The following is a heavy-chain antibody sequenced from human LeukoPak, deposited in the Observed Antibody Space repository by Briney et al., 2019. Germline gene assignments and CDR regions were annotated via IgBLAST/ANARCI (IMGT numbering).Heavy chain of an antibody. Sequence: SETLSLTCTVSGGSISSYYWSWLRQPPGKGLEWIGYIYYSGSTNYNPSLKSRVTISVDTSKNQFSLQLSSVTAADTAVYYCARYSSIVGASRFDPWGQGTLVTVSS. D-gene: IGHD1-26*01. V-gene: IGHV4-59*01. CDR1: GGSISSYY. CDR3: ARYSSIVGASRFDP. J-gene: IGHJ5*02. CDR2: IYYSGST.